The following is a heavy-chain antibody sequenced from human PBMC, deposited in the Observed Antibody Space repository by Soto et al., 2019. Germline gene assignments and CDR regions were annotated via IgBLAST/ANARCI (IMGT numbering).Heavy chain of an antibody. Sequence: SETLSLTCTVAGASISSGDYYWSWIRQPPGKGLEWIGSIYYSGSTYYNPSLKSRVTISVDTSKNQFSLRLSSVTAADTAVYYCARTYDSSGYLPLDVWGQGTTVTVSS. CDR2: IYYSGST. CDR3: ARTYDSSGYLPLDV. CDR1: GASISSGDYY. V-gene: IGHV4-30-4*01. D-gene: IGHD3-22*01. J-gene: IGHJ6*02.